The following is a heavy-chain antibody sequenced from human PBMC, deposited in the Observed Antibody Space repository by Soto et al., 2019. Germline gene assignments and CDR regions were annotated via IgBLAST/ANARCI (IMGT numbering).Heavy chain of an antibody. CDR1: GYSFTSYA. Sequence: QVQLVQSGAEVKKPGASVTVSCKASGYSFTSYAIHWVRQAPGQGLECMGWINAANGNTRYSQKFQGRVTITRDTSATTAYMDLSSLTSEDTAVYYCARSGGLDDGGQGTLITVSS. V-gene: IGHV1-3*01. J-gene: IGHJ4*02. CDR3: ARSGGLDD. CDR2: INAANGNT. D-gene: IGHD3-10*01.